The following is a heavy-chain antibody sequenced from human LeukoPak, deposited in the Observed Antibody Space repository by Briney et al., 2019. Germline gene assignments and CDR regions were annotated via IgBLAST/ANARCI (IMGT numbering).Heavy chain of an antibody. D-gene: IGHD6-13*01. Sequence: SETLSLTCTVSSGSISSYYWSWIRQSPGMGLEWIAYIHTNGNTNYNPSLKSRVTISLDTFKNQFSLKLSSVTAADTAVYYCAGLAAAATSITYHYFDVWGRGTLVTVSS. CDR3: AGLAAAATSITYHYFDV. V-gene: IGHV4-4*09. CDR2: IHTNGNT. J-gene: IGHJ2*01. CDR1: SGSISSYY.